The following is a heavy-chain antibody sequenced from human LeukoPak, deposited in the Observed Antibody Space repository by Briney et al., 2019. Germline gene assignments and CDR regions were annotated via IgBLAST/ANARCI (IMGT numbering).Heavy chain of an antibody. CDR2: ICASGGCT. D-gene: IGHD2-2*01. CDR3: ARLTDSSSQH. Sequence: GGSLRLSCAASGFTFSTYAMNWVRQAPGKGLEWVSAICASGGCTFYADSVKGRFTMSRDNSKNTLYLQMNSLRVEDTALYYCARLTDSSSQHWGQGTLVTVSS. V-gene: IGHV3-23*01. CDR1: GFTFSTYA. J-gene: IGHJ1*01.